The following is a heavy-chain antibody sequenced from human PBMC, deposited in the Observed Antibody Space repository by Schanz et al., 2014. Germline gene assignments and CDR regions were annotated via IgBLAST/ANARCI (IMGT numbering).Heavy chain of an antibody. CDR2: IWYDGSNK. J-gene: IGHJ4*02. D-gene: IGHD1-26*01. CDR3: ARDHATESYYSAGPPIDY. V-gene: IGHV3-33*08. CDR1: GFTFSSYS. Sequence: VQLVESGGGLVQPGGSLRLSCAASGFTFSSYSMNWVRQAPGKGPEWVAVIWYDGSNKYYADSVKGRFTISRDKSKNTLFLQMNSLRAEDTAVYYYARDHATESYYSAGPPIDYWGQGTLLTVSS.